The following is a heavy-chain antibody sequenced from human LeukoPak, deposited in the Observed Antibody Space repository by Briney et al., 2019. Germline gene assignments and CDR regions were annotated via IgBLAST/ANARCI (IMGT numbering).Heavy chain of an antibody. J-gene: IGHJ4*02. V-gene: IGHV3-7*01. D-gene: IGHD4-11*01. CDR3: AREDHSNYEY. CDR1: GFSFSSYW. Sequence: GGSPRLSCVVSGFSFSSYWMAWVRQAPGKGPEWVASIKQDGSEKFYADSVKGRFTISKDNAQNSLYLRMNSLRGEDTAVYYCAREDHSNYEYWGQGTSVTVSS. CDR2: IKQDGSEK.